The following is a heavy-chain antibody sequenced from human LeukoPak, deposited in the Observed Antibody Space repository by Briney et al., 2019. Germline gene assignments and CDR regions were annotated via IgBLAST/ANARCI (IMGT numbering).Heavy chain of an antibody. J-gene: IGHJ4*02. CDR1: GGSISSYY. CDR3: ARGESYRIDY. V-gene: IGHV4-59*01. CDR2: IYYSGST. Sequence: SETLSLTCTVSGGSISSYYWSWIRQPPGKGLEWIGYIYYSGSTNYNPSLKSRVTISVDTSKNQFSLKLSSVTAADTAVYYCARGESYRIDYWGQGTLVTVSS. D-gene: IGHD1-26*01.